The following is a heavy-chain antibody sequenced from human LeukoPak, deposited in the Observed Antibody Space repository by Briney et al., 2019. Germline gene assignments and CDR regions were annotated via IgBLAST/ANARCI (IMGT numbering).Heavy chain of an antibody. CDR1: GFTFDTYG. CDR3: AKGGHPAVVTTRFDS. Sequence: GGSLRLSCAASGFTFDTYGMSWVRQAPGKGLEWVSSISGSGNYMYYKDSVKGRFTISRDNSKNTLLLQMNSLRAEDSAVYYCAKGGHPAVVTTRFDSWGQRTLVTVSS. J-gene: IGHJ5*01. V-gene: IGHV3-23*01. D-gene: IGHD2-21*02. CDR2: ISGSGNYM.